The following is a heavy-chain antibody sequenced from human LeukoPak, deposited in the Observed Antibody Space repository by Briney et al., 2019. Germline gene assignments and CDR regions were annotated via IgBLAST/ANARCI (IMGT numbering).Heavy chain of an antibody. V-gene: IGHV1-69*13. Sequence: ASVKVSCKASGGTFSSYAISWVRQAPGQGLEWMGGIIPIFGTANYAQKFQGRVTITSDESTSTAYMELSSLGSEDTAVYYCAVNIVATTLAWDYWGQGTLVTVSS. CDR1: GGTFSSYA. D-gene: IGHD5-12*01. CDR3: AVNIVATTLAWDY. J-gene: IGHJ4*02. CDR2: IIPIFGTA.